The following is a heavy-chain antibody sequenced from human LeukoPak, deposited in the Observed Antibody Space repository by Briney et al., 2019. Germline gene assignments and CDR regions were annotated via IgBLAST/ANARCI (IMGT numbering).Heavy chain of an antibody. CDR2: ISAYNGNT. V-gene: IGHV1-18*01. CDR1: GYTFTSYG. Sequence: GASVKVSCKASGYTFTSYGISWVRQAPGQGLEWMGWISAYNGNTNYGQKLQGRVTMTTDTSTSTAYMELRSLRSDDTAVYYCARDHDILTGPRDYYYYGMDVWGQGTTVTVSS. CDR3: ARDHDILTGPRDYYYYGMDV. D-gene: IGHD3-9*01. J-gene: IGHJ6*02.